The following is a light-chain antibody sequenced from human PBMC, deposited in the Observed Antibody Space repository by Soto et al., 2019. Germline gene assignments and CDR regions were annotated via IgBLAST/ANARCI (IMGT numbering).Light chain of an antibody. CDR3: QQYTDWPLT. CDR2: DAS. V-gene: IGKV3D-15*01. Sequence: EIVMTQSPATLSVSPGERATLSCRASQSVSSNLAWYQQKPGQAPRLLIYDASSRATGVPDRFSGSGSGTDFTLTISRLEPEDFAVYYCQQYTDWPLTFGQGTKVDIK. CDR1: QSVSSN. J-gene: IGKJ1*01.